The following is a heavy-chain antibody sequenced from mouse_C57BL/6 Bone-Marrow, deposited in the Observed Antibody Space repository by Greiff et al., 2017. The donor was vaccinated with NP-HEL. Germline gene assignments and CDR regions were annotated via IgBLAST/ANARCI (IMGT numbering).Heavy chain of an antibody. Sequence: QVTLKESGPGILQPSQTLSLTCSFSGFSLSTFGMGVGWIRQPSGKGLEWLAHIWWDDDKYYNPALKSRLTISKDTSKNQVFLKIANVDTADTATYYCARSITTVVARYFDVWGTGTTVTVSS. CDR3: ARSITTVVARYFDV. J-gene: IGHJ1*03. CDR2: IWWDDDK. D-gene: IGHD1-1*01. CDR1: GFSLSTFGMG. V-gene: IGHV8-8*01.